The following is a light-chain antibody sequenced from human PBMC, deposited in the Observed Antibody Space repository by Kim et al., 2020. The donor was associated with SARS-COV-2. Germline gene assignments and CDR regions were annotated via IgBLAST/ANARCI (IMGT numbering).Light chain of an antibody. CDR1: QGIRNS. CDR3: LQHNSYPLT. J-gene: IGKJ4*01. Sequence: DIQMTQSPSAMSASVGDRVTITCRASQGIRNSLDWFQQKPGKVPKRLIYGASSLQSGVPPRFSGSGSGTEFTLTISSLQPEDFATYYCLQHNSYPLTFGGGTKVEIK. V-gene: IGKV1-17*03. CDR2: GAS.